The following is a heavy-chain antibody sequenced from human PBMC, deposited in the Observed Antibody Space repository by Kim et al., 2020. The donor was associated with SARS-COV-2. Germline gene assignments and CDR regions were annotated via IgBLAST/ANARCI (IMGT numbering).Heavy chain of an antibody. J-gene: IGHJ5*02. V-gene: IGHV3-23*01. Sequence: YYADSGKGRFTISRDNSKNTLYLQMNSLRAEDTAVYYCAKEGGSSWGFDPWGQGTLVTVSS. CDR3: AKEGGSSWGFDP. D-gene: IGHD6-13*01.